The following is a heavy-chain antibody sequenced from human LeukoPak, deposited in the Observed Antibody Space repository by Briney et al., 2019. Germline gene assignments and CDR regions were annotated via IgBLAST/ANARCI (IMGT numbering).Heavy chain of an antibody. J-gene: IGHJ2*01. CDR1: GFTFSRYS. Sequence: RTGGSLRLSCEASGFTFSRYSMTWVRQVPGKGLEWVANIKQDGSEKYYVDSVKGRFTISRDNTRDSLFLQMDSLRVEDTAVYYCTRVTYFYWYFDLWGRGALVTVSS. V-gene: IGHV3-7*01. CDR3: TRVTYFYWYFDL. CDR2: IKQDGSEK. D-gene: IGHD2/OR15-2a*01.